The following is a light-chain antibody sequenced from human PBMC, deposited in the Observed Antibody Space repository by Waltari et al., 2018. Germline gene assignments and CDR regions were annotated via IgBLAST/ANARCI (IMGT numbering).Light chain of an antibody. V-gene: IGLV2-14*03. CDR3: CSYTSSSTLV. J-gene: IGLJ2*01. CDR1: SSDVGAYNS. Sequence: QSALTQPASVSGSPGQSITISCTGTSSDVGAYNSVSWYQQHPGKVPKLMIYDVTKRPSGVSNRFSASKSGNTASLTISGLQTEDEADYYCCSYTSSSTLVVGGGTSLTVL. CDR2: DVT.